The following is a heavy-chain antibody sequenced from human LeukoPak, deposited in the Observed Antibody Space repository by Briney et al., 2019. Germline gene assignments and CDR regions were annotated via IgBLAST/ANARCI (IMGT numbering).Heavy chain of an antibody. J-gene: IGHJ4*02. D-gene: IGHD6-19*01. Sequence: ASVKVSCKASGYTFTSCDINWVRQATGQGLEWMGWMNPNTGNTGYGQSFQGRITMTRDISIGTAYMELSNLTSEDTAIYYCTRGSSGRRDNWGQGTLVTVSA. CDR3: TRGSSGRRDN. CDR1: GYTFTSCD. V-gene: IGHV1-8*01. CDR2: MNPNTGNT.